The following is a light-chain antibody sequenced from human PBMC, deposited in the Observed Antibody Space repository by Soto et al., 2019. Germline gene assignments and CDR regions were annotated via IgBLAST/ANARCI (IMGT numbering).Light chain of an antibody. CDR3: SSYTSSSTLYV. CDR1: SSDVGGYNY. Sequence: QSALTQPASVSGSPGQSITISCTGTSSDVGGYNYVSWYQQHPGKAPKLMIYDVSNRPLGVSNRFSGPKSGNTASLTISGLQAEDEADYYCSSYTSSSTLYVFGTGTKLTVL. V-gene: IGLV2-14*01. CDR2: DVS. J-gene: IGLJ1*01.